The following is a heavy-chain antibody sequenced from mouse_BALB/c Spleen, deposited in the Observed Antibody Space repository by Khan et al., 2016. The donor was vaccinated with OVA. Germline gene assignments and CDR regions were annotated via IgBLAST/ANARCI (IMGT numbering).Heavy chain of an antibody. V-gene: IGHV1-4*01. CDR2: IIPSNDYT. D-gene: IGHD2-14*01. CDR1: GYTFTTYT. CDR3: VREGAYYRSDGWFAY. Sequence: QVQLKQSGAELARPGASVKMSCKASGYTFTTYTIHWVKQRPGQGLEWIGYIIPSNDYTNYNQKFKDRATLTADKSSSTAYMQLSSLTSEDSADYYCVREGAYYRSDGWFAYWGQGTLVTVSA. J-gene: IGHJ3*01.